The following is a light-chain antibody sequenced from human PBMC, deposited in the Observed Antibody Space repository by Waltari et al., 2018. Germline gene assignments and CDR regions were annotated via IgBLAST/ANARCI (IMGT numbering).Light chain of an antibody. CDR3: SSYTTTSALV. V-gene: IGLV2-14*01. CDR2: DVS. Sequence: QSALTQPASVSGSPGQSITISCPGTRSDVGGYNYVSWYQQHSGKAPKLMIYDVSNRPSGVSNRFSGSKSGNTASLTISGLQAEDEADYYCSSYTTTSALVFGGGTKLTVL. J-gene: IGLJ2*01. CDR1: RSDVGGYNY.